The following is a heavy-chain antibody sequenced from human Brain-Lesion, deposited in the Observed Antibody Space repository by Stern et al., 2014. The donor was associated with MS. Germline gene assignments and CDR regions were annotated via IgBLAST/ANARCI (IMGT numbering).Heavy chain of an antibody. CDR1: GGSINTNNYY. CDR2: IHSSGST. J-gene: IGHJ4*02. Sequence: VHLVESGPGLVKPSETLSLTCTVSGGSINTNNYYWGWIRQPPGKGLEWIGNIHSSGSTFYSPSLKSRVTMSVDTSKTQFPLKLSSVTAADTAVYYCARTGDDFGDYSLSYWGQGTLVTVSS. D-gene: IGHD4-17*01. CDR3: ARTGDDFGDYSLSY. V-gene: IGHV4-39*01.